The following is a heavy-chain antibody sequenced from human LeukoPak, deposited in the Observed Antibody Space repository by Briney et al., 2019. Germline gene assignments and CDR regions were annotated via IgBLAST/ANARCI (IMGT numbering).Heavy chain of an antibody. CDR2: VDYNGGT. J-gene: IGHJ4*02. CDR3: ARGFYEPFDR. Sequence: PSETLSLTCTVSGASVSTSHWNWVRQSPEKGLERIGNVDYNGGTKYNPSLQSRVTMSLDTSKNQFSLKLKFVTAADTALYYCARGFYEPFDRWGQGTLVTVSS. CDR1: GASVSTSH. V-gene: IGHV4-59*02. D-gene: IGHD2/OR15-2a*01.